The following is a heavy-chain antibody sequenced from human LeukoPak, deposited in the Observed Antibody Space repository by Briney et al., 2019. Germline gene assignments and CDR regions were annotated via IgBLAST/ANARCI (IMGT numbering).Heavy chain of an antibody. Sequence: GESLKISCKGSGYSFTSYWIGWVRQMPGKGLEWMGIVYPGDSDTRYSPSFQGQVTISADKSISTAYLQWSSLRASDTAMYYCARGVRIQLWPYDAFDIWGQGTMVTVSS. D-gene: IGHD5-18*01. CDR1: GYSFTSYW. CDR2: VYPGDSDT. V-gene: IGHV5-51*01. CDR3: ARGVRIQLWPYDAFDI. J-gene: IGHJ3*02.